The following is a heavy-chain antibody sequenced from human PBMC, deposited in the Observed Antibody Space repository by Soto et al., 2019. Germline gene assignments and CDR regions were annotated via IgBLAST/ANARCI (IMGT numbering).Heavy chain of an antibody. V-gene: IGHV3-7*05. CDR3: ASSSSGYYYFDY. Sequence: GGSLRLSCAASGFTFSSYWMSWVRQAPGKGLEWVANIKQDGSEKYYVDSVKGRFTISRDNAKNSLYLQMNSLRAEDTAVYCCASSSSGYYYFDYWGQGTLVTVSS. J-gene: IGHJ4*02. D-gene: IGHD3-22*01. CDR2: IKQDGSEK. CDR1: GFTFSSYW.